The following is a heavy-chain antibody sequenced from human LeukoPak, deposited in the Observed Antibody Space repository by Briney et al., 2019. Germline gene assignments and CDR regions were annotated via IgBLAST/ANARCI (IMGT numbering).Heavy chain of an antibody. CDR2: ILYDGSNK. J-gene: IGHJ6*02. CDR1: GFTFGTYG. CDR3: AREFKLKSMDV. Sequence: GRSLRLSCAASGFTFGTYGMHWGRRAPGKGLEWVALILYDGSNKYYGDSVKGRFAISRDNSKNTLYLQMNSLRAEDTAVYHCAREFKLKSMDVWGQGTTVTVSS. V-gene: IGHV3-30*03.